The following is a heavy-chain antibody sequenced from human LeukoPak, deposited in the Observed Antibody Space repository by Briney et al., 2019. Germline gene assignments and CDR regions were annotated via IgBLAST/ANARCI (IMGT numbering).Heavy chain of an antibody. V-gene: IGHV3-21*01. CDR2: ISSSSSYI. CDR1: GFTFSSYS. D-gene: IGHD3-9*01. J-gene: IGHJ4*02. CDR3: ARDQRITTFSEKGRLDY. Sequence: GGSLRLSCAASGFTFSSYSMNWVRQAPGKGLEWVSPISSSSSYIYYADSVKGRFTISRDNAKNSLYLQMNSLRAEDTAVYYCARDQRITTFSEKGRLDYWGQGTLVTVSS.